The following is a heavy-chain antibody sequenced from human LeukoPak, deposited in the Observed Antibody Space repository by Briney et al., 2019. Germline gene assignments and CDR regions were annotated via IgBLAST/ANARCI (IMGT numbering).Heavy chain of an antibody. CDR3: ARDRYYYDSSGYYGPFDY. D-gene: IGHD3-22*01. CDR1: GFTFSSYG. CDR2: ISYDGSDK. Sequence: PGRSLRLSCAASGFTFSSYGMHWVRQAPGKGLEWVAVISYDGSDKNYADSVKGRFTISRDNSKNTLYLQMNSLRAEDTAVYYCARDRYYYDSSGYYGPFDYWGQGTLVTVSS. V-gene: IGHV3-30*03. J-gene: IGHJ4*02.